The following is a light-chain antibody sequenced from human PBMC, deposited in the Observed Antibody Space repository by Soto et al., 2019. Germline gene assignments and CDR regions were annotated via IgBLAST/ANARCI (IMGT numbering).Light chain of an antibody. CDR1: QSISDF. CDR3: QQSDNAPWT. J-gene: IGKJ1*01. Sequence: DILMTQSPSSLSASVGDRVTITCRASQSISDFLNWYQQKPGRAPKLLIYAASTLQSGVPSRFSGSGSATDFPPTISGLQPEDFAVYFCQQSDNAPWTFGQGTRVEIK. V-gene: IGKV1-39*01. CDR2: AAS.